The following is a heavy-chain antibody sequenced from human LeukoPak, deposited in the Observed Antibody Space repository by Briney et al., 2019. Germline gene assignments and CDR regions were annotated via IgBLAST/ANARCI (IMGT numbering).Heavy chain of an antibody. V-gene: IGHV1-2*02. D-gene: IGHD5-24*01. Sequence: ASVKVSCKASGYTFTGYYMHWVRQAPGQGLEWMGWINPNSGGTNHAQKFRGRVTMTRDTSISTAYLELSRLRSDDTAVYYCARGRSDSTFDCWGQGTLVTVSS. CDR3: ARGRSDSTFDC. CDR1: GYTFTGYY. J-gene: IGHJ4*02. CDR2: INPNSGGT.